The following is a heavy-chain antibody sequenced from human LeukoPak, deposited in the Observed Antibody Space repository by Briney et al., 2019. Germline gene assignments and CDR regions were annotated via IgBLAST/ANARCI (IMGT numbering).Heavy chain of an antibody. CDR1: GGSISSSSYY. V-gene: IGHV4-39*07. D-gene: IGHD5-12*01. CDR3: ARVYGGSGYESL. CDR2: IYYSGST. J-gene: IGHJ4*02. Sequence: PSETLSLTCTVSGGSISSSSYYWGWIRQPPGKGLEWIGSIYYSGSTYYNPSLKSRVTISVDTSKNQFSLKLSSVTAADTAVYYCARVYGGSGYESLWGQGTLVTVSS.